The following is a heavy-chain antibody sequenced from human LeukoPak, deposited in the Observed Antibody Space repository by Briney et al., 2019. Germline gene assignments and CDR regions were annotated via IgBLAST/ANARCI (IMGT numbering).Heavy chain of an antibody. J-gene: IGHJ5*02. CDR3: ARDHPPDSYDSSGLNT. CDR2: IYTWGGT. V-gene: IGHV4-4*07. D-gene: IGHD3-22*01. Sequence: PSDPLSLTCTVSGRSISNYYWSWIRQPAGKGLESIGRIYTWGGTNHNPSLKSRVTISLDKSTNQFSLKLTSVTAADTAVYYCARDHPPDSYDSSGLNTWGQGTLVTVSS. CDR1: GRSISNYY.